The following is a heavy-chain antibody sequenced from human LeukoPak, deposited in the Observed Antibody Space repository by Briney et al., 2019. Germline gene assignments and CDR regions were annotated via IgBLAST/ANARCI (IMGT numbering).Heavy chain of an antibody. J-gene: IGHJ6*03. CDR2: VFYTGST. Sequence: SETLSLTCTVSDGSISSYYWSWIRQPPGKGLEWIGFVFYTGSTNYNPSLKSRVTISVDTSKNQFSLKLSSVTAADTAVYYCARHIAKGGGWYDTTYYYYYMDVWGKGTTVTVSS. D-gene: IGHD6-19*01. V-gene: IGHV4-59*08. CDR1: DGSISSYY. CDR3: ARHIAKGGGWYDTTYYYYYMDV.